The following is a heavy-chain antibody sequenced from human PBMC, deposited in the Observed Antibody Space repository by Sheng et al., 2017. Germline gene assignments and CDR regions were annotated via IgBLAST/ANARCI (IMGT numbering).Heavy chain of an antibody. CDR2: INPSGGST. CDR1: GYTFTTYY. Sequence: QVQLVQSGAEVKKPGASVKVSCKASGYTFTTYYMHWVRQAPGQGLEWMGIINPSGGSTSYAQKFQGRVTMTRDTSTSTVYMELSSLRSEDTAVYYCARDGPPTVTKDYYFDYWGQGTLVTVSS. J-gene: IGHJ4*02. CDR3: ARDGPPTVTKDYYFDY. D-gene: IGHD4-17*01. V-gene: IGHV1-46*01.